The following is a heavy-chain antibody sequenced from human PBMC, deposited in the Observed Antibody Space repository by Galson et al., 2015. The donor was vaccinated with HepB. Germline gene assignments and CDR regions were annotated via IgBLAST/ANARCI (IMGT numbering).Heavy chain of an antibody. V-gene: IGHV1-69*13. D-gene: IGHD5-12*01. CDR2: IIPIFGTA. Sequence: SVKVSCKASGGTFSSYAISWVRQAPGQGLEWMGGIIPIFGTANYAQKFQGRVTITADESTSTAYMELSSLRSEDTAVYYCAREEGTGGYDRNWFDPWGQGTLVTVSS. CDR1: GGTFSSYA. CDR3: AREEGTGGYDRNWFDP. J-gene: IGHJ5*02.